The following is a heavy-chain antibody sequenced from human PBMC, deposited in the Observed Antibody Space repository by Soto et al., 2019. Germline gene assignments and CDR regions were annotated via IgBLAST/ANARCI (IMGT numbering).Heavy chain of an antibody. CDR3: ARNGPGSVKRRLQPYYYGMDV. CDR1: GFTFSSYS. D-gene: IGHD6-25*01. Sequence: GGSLRLSCAASGFTFSSYSMNWVRQAPGKGLEWVSSISSSSSYIYYADSVKGRFTISRDNAKNSLYLQMNSLRAEDTAVYYCARNGPGSVKRRLQPYYYGMDVWGQGTTVTVSS. J-gene: IGHJ6*02. CDR2: ISSSSSYI. V-gene: IGHV3-21*01.